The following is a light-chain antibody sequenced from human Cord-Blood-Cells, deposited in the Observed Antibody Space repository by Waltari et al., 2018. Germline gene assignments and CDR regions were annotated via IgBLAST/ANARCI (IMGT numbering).Light chain of an antibody. J-gene: IGLJ1*01. CDR3: CSYAGSSRV. CDR2: EGS. V-gene: IGLV2-23*01. Sequence: QSALTQPASVSGSPGQSITISCTGTSSDVGSYNLVSWYQQHPGTAPKLMIYEGSKRRSGVSKRFSGSKSGNTASLTISGLQAEDEADYYCCSYAGSSRVFGTGTKVTVL. CDR1: SSDVGSYNL.